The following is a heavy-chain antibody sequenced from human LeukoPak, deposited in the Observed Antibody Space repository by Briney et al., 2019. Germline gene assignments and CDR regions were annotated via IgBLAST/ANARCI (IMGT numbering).Heavy chain of an antibody. Sequence: SETLSLTCGVYGGSFSGYYWSWIRQPPGKGLEWIGDINHSGSTNYNPSLKSRATISVDPSKSQFSLRLSPMTAADTAVYYCARDRYCSSTSCNRYYYHGMDVWGQGTTVTVSS. V-gene: IGHV4-34*01. CDR3: ARDRYCSSTSCNRYYYHGMDV. J-gene: IGHJ6*02. D-gene: IGHD2-2*01. CDR1: GGSFSGYY. CDR2: INHSGST.